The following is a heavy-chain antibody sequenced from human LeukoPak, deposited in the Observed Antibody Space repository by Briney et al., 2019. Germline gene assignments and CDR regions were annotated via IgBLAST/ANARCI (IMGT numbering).Heavy chain of an antibody. CDR1: GSSFSSYA. J-gene: IGHJ4*02. Sequence: GGSLRLSCAASGSSFSSYAMSWVRQAPGKGLEWVSGISGSGGSTYYADSVKGRFTISRDNSKNTLYLQMNSLRAGDTAVYYCAKGRTGYYFDYWGQGTLVTVSS. CDR2: ISGSGGST. D-gene: IGHD1-1*01. V-gene: IGHV3-23*01. CDR3: AKGRTGYYFDY.